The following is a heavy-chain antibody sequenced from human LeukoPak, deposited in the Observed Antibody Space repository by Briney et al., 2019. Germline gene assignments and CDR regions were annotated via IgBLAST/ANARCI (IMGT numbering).Heavy chain of an antibody. Sequence: PGGSLRLSCAASGFTFSSYSMNWVRQAPGKGLEWVSSISSSSSYIYYADSVKGRFTISRDNAKNSLYLQMNSLRAEDTAVYYCARDHVRGVIWEIGRNWFDPWGQGTLVTVSS. D-gene: IGHD3-10*02. CDR2: ISSSSSYI. V-gene: IGHV3-21*01. CDR1: GFTFSSYS. J-gene: IGHJ5*02. CDR3: ARDHVRGVIWEIGRNWFDP.